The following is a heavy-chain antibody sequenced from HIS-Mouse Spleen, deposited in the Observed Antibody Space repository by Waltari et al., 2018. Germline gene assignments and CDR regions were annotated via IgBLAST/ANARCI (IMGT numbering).Heavy chain of an antibody. J-gene: IGHJ2*01. Sequence: QLQLQESGPGLVKPSETLSLTCTVSGGSISSSSYYWGWIRQPPGKGLDWIGSIYYSGGTYYNPSLKSRVTKSVSTSKNQFSLKLGSVTAADTAVYYCAREIPYSSSWYDWYFDLWGRGTLVTVSS. V-gene: IGHV4-39*07. CDR1: GGSISSSSYY. D-gene: IGHD6-13*01. CDR2: IYYSGGT. CDR3: AREIPYSSSWYDWYFDL.